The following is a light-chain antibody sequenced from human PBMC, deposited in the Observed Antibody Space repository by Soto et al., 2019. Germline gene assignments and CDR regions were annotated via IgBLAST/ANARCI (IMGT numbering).Light chain of an antibody. CDR2: KAS. J-gene: IGKJ1*01. CDR1: QSISTW. Sequence: DIQMTQSPSTLSASVGDRVTITCRASQSISTWLAWYQQKAGKAPKLLIYKASSLESGVPSRFSGSGSGTEFTLTINSLQPGDFATYYCQQYDSLWTFGQGTKVEIK. V-gene: IGKV1-5*03. CDR3: QQYDSLWT.